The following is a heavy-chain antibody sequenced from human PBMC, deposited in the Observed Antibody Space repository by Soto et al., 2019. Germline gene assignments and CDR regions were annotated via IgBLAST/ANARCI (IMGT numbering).Heavy chain of an antibody. CDR3: ARYLQERFLEWLLGPTYYGMDV. D-gene: IGHD3-3*01. CDR1: GYTFTTFG. V-gene: IGHV1-3*01. CDR2: INAGNGNT. Sequence: ASVKVSCKASGYTFTTFGISWVRQAPGQRLEWMGWINAGNGNTKYSQKFQGRVTITRDTSASTAYMELSSLRSDDTAVYYCARYLQERFLEWLLGPTYYGMDVWGQGTTVTVP. J-gene: IGHJ6*02.